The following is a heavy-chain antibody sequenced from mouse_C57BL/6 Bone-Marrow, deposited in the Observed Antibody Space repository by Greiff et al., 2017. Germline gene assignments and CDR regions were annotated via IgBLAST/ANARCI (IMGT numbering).Heavy chain of an antibody. Sequence: VQLQQPGAELVKPGASVKLSCKASGYTFTSYWMHWVKQRPGQGLEWIGMIHPNSGSTNYNEKFKSKATLTVDKSSSTAYMQLSSLTSEDSAVYYCARGEWLLSGYWYFDVWGTGTTGTVSS. D-gene: IGHD2-3*01. CDR2: IHPNSGST. V-gene: IGHV1-64*01. CDR1: GYTFTSYW. CDR3: ARGEWLLSGYWYFDV. J-gene: IGHJ1*03.